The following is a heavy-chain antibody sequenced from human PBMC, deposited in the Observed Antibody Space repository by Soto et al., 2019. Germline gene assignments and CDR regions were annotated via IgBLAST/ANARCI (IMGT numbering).Heavy chain of an antibody. CDR2: ISYDGSNK. V-gene: IGHV3-30*18. J-gene: IGHJ4*02. D-gene: IGHD2-2*01. CDR1: GFTFSSYG. Sequence: GGSLRLSCAASGFTFSSYGMHWVRQAPGKGLEWVAVISYDGSNKYYADSVKRRFTISRDNSKNTLYLQMNSLRAEDTAVYYCEKLVTDCSSTSCYGYGKVGTNSAFDYWGLGALVTVSS. CDR3: EKLVTDCSSTSCYGYGKVGTNSAFDY.